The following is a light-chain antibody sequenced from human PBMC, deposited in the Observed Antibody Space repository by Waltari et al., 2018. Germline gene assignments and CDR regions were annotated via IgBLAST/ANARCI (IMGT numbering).Light chain of an antibody. CDR3: QQANSFPIT. V-gene: IGKV1-12*01. CDR2: DGY. J-gene: IGKJ5*01. CDR1: QDISSW. Sequence: DIQMTQSPSSVSASVGDGVTITCRASQDISSWLAWYQQKPGKAPNLLIYDGYSLQSGVPSRFSGRGSGTVFTLTISSLQPEDFATYYCQQANSFPITFGQGTRLEIK.